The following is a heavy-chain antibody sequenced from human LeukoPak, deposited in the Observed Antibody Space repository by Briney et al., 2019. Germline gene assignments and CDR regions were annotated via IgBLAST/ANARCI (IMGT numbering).Heavy chain of an antibody. CDR1: GFTFTSYY. J-gene: IGHJ4*02. Sequence: ASVKVSCKASGFTFTSYYMHWVRQAPGQGLEWMGIINPSGGSTSYAQKFQGRVTMTRDTSTSTVYMELSSLRSEDTAVYYCARDPPAGTDNSNFDYWGQGTLVTVSS. D-gene: IGHD6-13*01. V-gene: IGHV1-46*01. CDR3: ARDPPAGTDNSNFDY. CDR2: INPSGGST.